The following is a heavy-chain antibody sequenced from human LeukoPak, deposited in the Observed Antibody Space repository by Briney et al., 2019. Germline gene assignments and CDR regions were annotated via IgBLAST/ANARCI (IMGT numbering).Heavy chain of an antibody. CDR2: ISSSGSTI. CDR1: GFTFSDYY. CDR3: ARRSTIFGVVEYYFDY. Sequence: GGSLRLSCAASGFTFSDYYMSWIRQAPGKALEGVSYISSSGSTIYYADSVKGRFTISRDNAKNSLYLQMNSLRAEDTAVYYCARRSTIFGVVEYYFDYWGQGTLVTVSS. V-gene: IGHV3-11*04. J-gene: IGHJ4*02. D-gene: IGHD3-3*01.